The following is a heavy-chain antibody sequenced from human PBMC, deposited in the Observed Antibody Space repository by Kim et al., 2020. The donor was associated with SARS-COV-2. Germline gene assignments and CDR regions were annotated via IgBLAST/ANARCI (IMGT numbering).Heavy chain of an antibody. D-gene: IGHD3-10*01. CDR3: ARDFSPYYYGSGAYYFDY. Sequence: QGRVTMTRDTSTSTVYMELSSLRSEDTAVYYCARDFSPYYYGSGAYYFDYWGQGTLVTVSS. J-gene: IGHJ4*02. V-gene: IGHV1-46*01.